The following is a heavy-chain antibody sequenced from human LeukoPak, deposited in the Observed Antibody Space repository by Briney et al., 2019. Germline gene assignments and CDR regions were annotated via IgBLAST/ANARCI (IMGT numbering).Heavy chain of an antibody. CDR1: VYTFTTYD. CDR3: ARGMMITFGGVIVHDY. V-gene: IGHV1-8*01. CDR2: MNPNSGNT. Sequence: GASVKVSCKPSVYTFTTYDINWVRQATGQGLEWMGWMNPNSGNTGYAQKFQGRVTMTRNTSISTAYMELSSLRSEDTAVYYCARGMMITFGGVIVHDYWGQGTLVTVSS. J-gene: IGHJ4*02. D-gene: IGHD3-16*02.